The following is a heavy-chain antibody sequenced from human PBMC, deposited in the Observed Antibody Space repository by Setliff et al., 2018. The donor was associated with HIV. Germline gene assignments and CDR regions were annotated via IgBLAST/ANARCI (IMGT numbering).Heavy chain of an antibody. CDR2: INPSSGST. J-gene: IGHJ1*01. V-gene: IGHV1-46*01. CDR1: GYTFTSYY. CDR3: ARDPAPSSSASYFQH. Sequence: ASVKVSCKASGYTFTSYYMHWVRQAPGQGLEWVGIINPSSGSTTYAQKFQGRVTMTRDTSTSTVYMELNSLRSEDTAAYYCARDPAPSSSASYFQHWGQGTPVTVSS. D-gene: IGHD6-6*01.